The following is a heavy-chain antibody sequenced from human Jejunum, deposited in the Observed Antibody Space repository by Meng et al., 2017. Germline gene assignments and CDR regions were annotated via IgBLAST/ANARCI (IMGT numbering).Heavy chain of an antibody. D-gene: IGHD3-9*01. V-gene: IGHV2-5*02. J-gene: IGHJ4*02. CDR1: EFSLSTSEVA. CDR2: IHWDDDK. CDR3: ARRRLYFGFDY. Sequence: SGPTLVKPTPTPTLTCTFSEFSLSTSEVAVGWIRQSPGKALEWLALIHWDDDKRYSPSLKNRLAITKDISKNQVVLSMTNMDPIDTATYYCARRRLYFGFDYWGQGTLVTVSS.